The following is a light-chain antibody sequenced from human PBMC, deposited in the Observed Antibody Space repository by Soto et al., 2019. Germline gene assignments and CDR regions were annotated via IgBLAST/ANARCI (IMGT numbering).Light chain of an antibody. J-gene: IGKJ4*01. V-gene: IGKV3-15*01. Sequence: ETVMTQSLATLSVSPGERATLSCRASQSVSSNLAWYQQKPGQAPRLLMYGASTRAAGVPARFSGSGSGTEFTLTISSLQSEDFAVYYCLQYNNWPPLTFGGGTKVEIK. CDR2: GAS. CDR3: LQYNNWPPLT. CDR1: QSVSSN.